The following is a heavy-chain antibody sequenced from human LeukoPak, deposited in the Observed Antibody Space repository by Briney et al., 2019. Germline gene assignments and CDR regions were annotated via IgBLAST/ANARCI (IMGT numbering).Heavy chain of an antibody. D-gene: IGHD5-18*01. V-gene: IGHV1-69*04. J-gene: IGHJ4*02. CDR2: IIPILGIP. CDR3: ARVPTAVDTAMVTAY. Sequence: SVKVSCKASGGTFSSYAISWVRQAPGQGLEWMGRIIPILGIPNYAQQFQGRVTITADKSTSTAYMELSSLRSDDTAVYYCARVPTAVDTAMVTAYWGQGTLVTVSS. CDR1: GGTFSSYA.